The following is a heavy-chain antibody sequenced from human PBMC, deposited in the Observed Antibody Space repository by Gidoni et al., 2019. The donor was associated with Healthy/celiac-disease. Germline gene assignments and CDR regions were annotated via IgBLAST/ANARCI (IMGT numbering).Heavy chain of an antibody. Sequence: EVQLLESGGGLVQPGGSLRLSCAASGLTFSSYAMSWVRQAPGKGLAWVSAISGSGGSTSYADTVNGRFTISRDNSKNTLYLQMNSLRAEDTAVYYCAKDRLDTAMVTVYMDVWGKGTTVTVSS. V-gene: IGHV3-23*01. CDR2: ISGSGGST. CDR1: GLTFSSYA. J-gene: IGHJ6*03. CDR3: AKDRLDTAMVTVYMDV. D-gene: IGHD5-18*01.